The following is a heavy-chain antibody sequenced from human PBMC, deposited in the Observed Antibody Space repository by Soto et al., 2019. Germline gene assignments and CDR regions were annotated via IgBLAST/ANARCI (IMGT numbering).Heavy chain of an antibody. CDR1: GFTFSGYA. Sequence: LRLSCAASGFTFSGYAMSWVRQAPGKGLEWVSAISGSGGSTYYADSVKGRFTISRDNSKNTLYLQMNSLRAEDTAVYYCAKDQTSAIDRTVAGIYYYYYGMDVWGQGTTVTVSS. CDR2: ISGSGGST. CDR3: AKDQTSAIDRTVAGIYYYYYGMDV. V-gene: IGHV3-23*01. J-gene: IGHJ6*02. D-gene: IGHD6-19*01.